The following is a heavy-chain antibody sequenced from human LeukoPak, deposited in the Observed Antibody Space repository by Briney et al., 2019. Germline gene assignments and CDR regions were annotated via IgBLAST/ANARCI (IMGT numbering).Heavy chain of an antibody. V-gene: IGHV3-23*01. CDR1: GFTFSSYA. D-gene: IGHD3-10*01. CDR3: AREITMVRGAEDY. CDR2: ISGSGGST. J-gene: IGHJ4*02. Sequence: GGSLRLSCAASGFTFSSYAMSWVSQAPGKGLEWVSAISGSGGSTYYADSVKGRFTISRDNSKNTLYLQMNSLRAEDTAVYYCAREITMVRGAEDYWGQGTLVTVSS.